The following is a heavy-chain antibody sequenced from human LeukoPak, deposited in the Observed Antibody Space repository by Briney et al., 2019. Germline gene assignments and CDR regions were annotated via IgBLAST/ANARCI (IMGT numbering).Heavy chain of an antibody. V-gene: IGHV3-9*01. Sequence: GGSLRLSCAASGFTFDDYAMHWVRQAPGKGLEWVSGISWNSGSIGYADSVKGRFTISRDNAKNSLYLQMNSLRAEDTALYYCAKAKGQLLWFGESSPLDYWGQGTLVTVSS. CDR3: AKAKGQLLWFGESSPLDY. J-gene: IGHJ4*02. CDR1: GFTFDDYA. CDR2: ISWNSGSI. D-gene: IGHD3-10*01.